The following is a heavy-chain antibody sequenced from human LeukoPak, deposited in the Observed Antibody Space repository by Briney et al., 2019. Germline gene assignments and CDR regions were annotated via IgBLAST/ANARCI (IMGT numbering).Heavy chain of an antibody. D-gene: IGHD2-15*01. CDR1: GFTFDDYA. V-gene: IGHV3-9*01. CDR2: ISWNSGSI. J-gene: IGHJ3*02. Sequence: GGSLRLSCAASGFTFDDYAMHWVRHAPGKGLEWVSGISWNSGSIGYADSVKGRFTISRDNAKNSLYLQMNSLRAEDTALYYCAKDMGLLPRSLFDIWGQGTMVTVSS. CDR3: AKDMGLLPRSLFDI.